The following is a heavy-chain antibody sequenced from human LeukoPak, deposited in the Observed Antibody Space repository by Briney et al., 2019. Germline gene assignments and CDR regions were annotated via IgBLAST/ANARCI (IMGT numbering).Heavy chain of an antibody. J-gene: IGHJ4*02. D-gene: IGHD3-3*01. CDR1: GGSISSSSYY. CDR2: NYYSGST. Sequence: ETLSLTCTVSGGSISSSSYYWGWIRQPPGKGLEWIGSNYYSGSTYYNPSLKSRVTISVDTSKNQFSLKLSSVTAADTAVYYCARQWGHYDFWSGYQYYFDYWGQGTLVTVSS. V-gene: IGHV4-39*01. CDR3: ARQWGHYDFWSGYQYYFDY.